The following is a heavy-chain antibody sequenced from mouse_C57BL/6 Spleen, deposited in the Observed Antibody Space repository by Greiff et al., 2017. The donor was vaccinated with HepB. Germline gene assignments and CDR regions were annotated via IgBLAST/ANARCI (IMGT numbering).Heavy chain of an antibody. CDR1: GYTFTSYW. V-gene: IGHV1-69*01. Sequence: QVQLQQPGAELVMPGASVKLSCKASGYTFTSYWMHWVKQRPGQGLEWIGEIDPSDSYTNYNQKFKGKSTLTVDKSSSTAYMQLSSLTSEDSAVYYCARRYYDGIDYWGQGTTLTVSS. CDR2: IDPSDSYT. J-gene: IGHJ2*01. CDR3: ARRYYDGIDY. D-gene: IGHD1-1*01.